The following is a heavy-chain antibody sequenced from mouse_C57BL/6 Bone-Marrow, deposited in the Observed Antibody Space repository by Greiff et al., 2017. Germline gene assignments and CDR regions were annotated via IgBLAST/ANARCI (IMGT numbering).Heavy chain of an antibody. CDR3: ARDVYDGYWYFDV. D-gene: IGHD2-3*01. Sequence: EVKVVESGGGLVQSGRSLRLSCATSGFTFSDFYMEWVRQAPGKGLEWIAASRNKANDYTTEYSASVKGRFIVSRYTSQSILYLQMNALRAEDTAIYYCARDVYDGYWYFDVWGTGTTVTVSS. CDR1: GFTFSDFY. CDR2: SRNKANDYTT. V-gene: IGHV7-1*01. J-gene: IGHJ1*03.